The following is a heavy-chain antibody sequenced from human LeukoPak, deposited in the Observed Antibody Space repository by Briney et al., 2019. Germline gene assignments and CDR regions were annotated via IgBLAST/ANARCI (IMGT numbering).Heavy chain of an antibody. D-gene: IGHD3-10*01. V-gene: IGHV3-23*01. CDR1: GFTFSSYA. CDR3: AKLSDYYGSGSHLDY. CDR2: ISGSGGST. Sequence: PGGSLRLSCAASGFTFSSYAMSWVRQAPGKWLEWVSAISGSGGSTYYADSGKGRLTISRDNSKNTLYLQMNSLRAEDTAVYYCAKLSDYYGSGSHLDYWGQGTLVTVSS. J-gene: IGHJ4*02.